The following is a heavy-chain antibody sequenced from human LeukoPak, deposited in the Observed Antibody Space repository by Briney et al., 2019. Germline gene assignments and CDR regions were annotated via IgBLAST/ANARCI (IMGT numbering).Heavy chain of an antibody. CDR1: GVSMRSDGYY. V-gene: IGHV4-31*03. CDR3: ARASGGIGGETNHFDS. CDR2: IYKSGDT. Sequence: SQTLSLTCTVSGVSMRSDGYYWSWIRQHPGKGLEWIGYIYKSGDTYYNPSLKSRFSISVATSENQFSLNLNSVTAADTAMYYCARASGGIGGETNHFDSWGQGTLVTVSS. D-gene: IGHD3-16*01. J-gene: IGHJ5*01.